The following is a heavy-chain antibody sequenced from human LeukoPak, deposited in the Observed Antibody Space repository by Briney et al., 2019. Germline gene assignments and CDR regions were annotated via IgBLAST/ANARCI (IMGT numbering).Heavy chain of an antibody. J-gene: IGHJ3*02. CDR1: GGSIRSGGYY. CDR2: IFYSGNT. Sequence: SETLSPTCTVSGGSIRSGGYYWSWIRQHPGKGLEWIGYIFYSGNTYYNPSLKSRVTISVDTSKNQFSLKLSSVTAADTAVYYCARHPVGMGIGAFDIWGQGTMVTVSS. D-gene: IGHD1-26*01. V-gene: IGHV4-39*01. CDR3: ARHPVGMGIGAFDI.